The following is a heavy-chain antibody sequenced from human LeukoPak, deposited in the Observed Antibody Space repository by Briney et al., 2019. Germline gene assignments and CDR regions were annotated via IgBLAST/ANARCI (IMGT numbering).Heavy chain of an antibody. CDR1: GGSISTYY. J-gene: IGHJ6*02. Sequence: PSETLSLTCTVSGGSISTYYWSWIRQSPGKGLEWIGYIYYSGSTTYNPSLKSRVTISVDASKNQFPLKLSSVTAADTAVYYCARHGTSSYYYYAMDVWGQGTTVTVSS. V-gene: IGHV4-59*08. CDR2: IYYSGST. CDR3: ARHGTSSYYYYAMDV. D-gene: IGHD1-26*01.